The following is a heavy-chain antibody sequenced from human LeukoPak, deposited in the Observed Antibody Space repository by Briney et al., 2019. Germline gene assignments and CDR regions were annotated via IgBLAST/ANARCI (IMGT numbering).Heavy chain of an antibody. CDR1: GDSISSSSYY. CDR3: ARTNELIYYLDI. J-gene: IGHJ4*02. Sequence: TLSLTCTVSGDSISSSSYYWSWIRQPAGKGLEWIGRIYTNRRTKYNPSLKSRVTISVDTSKNQFSLMLSSVTAADTAVYYCARTNELIYYLDIWGQGTLVTVSS. D-gene: IGHD1-1*01. CDR2: IYTNRRT. V-gene: IGHV4-61*02.